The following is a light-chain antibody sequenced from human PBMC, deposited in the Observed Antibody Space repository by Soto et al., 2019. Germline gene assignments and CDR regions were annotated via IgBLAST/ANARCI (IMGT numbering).Light chain of an antibody. CDR2: LNSDGSH. Sequence: QPVLTQSPSASASLGASVKLTCTLSSGHSSYAIAWHQQQPEKGPRYLMKLNSDGSHSKGDGIPDRFSGSSSGAERYLTISSLQSEDEADYYCQTWGTGNWVFGGGTKLTGL. CDR3: QTWGTGNWV. CDR1: SGHSSYA. J-gene: IGLJ3*02. V-gene: IGLV4-69*01.